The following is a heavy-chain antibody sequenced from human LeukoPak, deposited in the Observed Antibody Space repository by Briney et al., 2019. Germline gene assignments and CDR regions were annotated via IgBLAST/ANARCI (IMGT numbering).Heavy chain of an antibody. Sequence: GGSLRLSCAASGFTFSSYAMHWVRQAPGKGLEYVSAISSNGGSTYYANSVKGRFTISRDNSKNTLYLQVGSLRAEDMAVYYCARWNAGYYGSAPYWGQGTLVTVSS. CDR3: ARWNAGYYGSAPY. J-gene: IGHJ4*02. V-gene: IGHV3-64*01. CDR2: ISSNGGST. D-gene: IGHD3-10*01. CDR1: GFTFSSYA.